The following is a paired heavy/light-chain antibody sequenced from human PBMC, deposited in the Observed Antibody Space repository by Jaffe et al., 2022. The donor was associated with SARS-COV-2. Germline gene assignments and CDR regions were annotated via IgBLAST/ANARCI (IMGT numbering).Light chain of an antibody. V-gene: IGLV1-51*02. J-gene: IGLJ3*02. CDR2: EDH. Sequence: QSVLTQPPSVSAAPGQKVTISCSGSSSNIGSNYISWYQHLPGTAPKLLIYEDHKRPSGIPDRFSGSKSDTSATLGITGLQTGDEADYYCETWDSSLSAGVFGGGTKLTVL. CDR1: SSNIGSNY. CDR3: ETWDSSLSAGV.
Heavy chain of an antibody. CDR2: ISSSGRHI. J-gene: IGHJ6*02. D-gene: IGHD5-12*01. Sequence: EVQLVESGGGLVKPGGSLRLSCAASGFTFTTYSMNWVRQAPGKGLEWVSSISSSGRHIYYADSVKGRVTVSRDNAKHSVSLQMNSLRAEDTAVYYCARDIVATNPYYYSHNGADVWGQGTTVTVSS. CDR3: ARDIVATNPYYYSHNGADV. CDR1: GFTFTTYS. V-gene: IGHV3-21*01.